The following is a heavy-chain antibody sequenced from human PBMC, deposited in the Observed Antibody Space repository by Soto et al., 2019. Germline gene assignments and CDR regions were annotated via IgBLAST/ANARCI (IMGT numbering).Heavy chain of an antibody. J-gene: IGHJ2*01. CDR1: GFTFSSYA. CDR2: ISFSDGGT. CDR3: VNDDRFLGRGYLDL. D-gene: IGHD3-3*01. V-gene: IGHV3-23*01. Sequence: EEQLLESGGGLIQPGGSLRLACAASGFTFSSYAMTWVRQARGKGLEWVSSISFSDGGTYYADSVKGRLTISRDNSKNTLFLQMNSLRVEDTAVYYCVNDDRFLGRGYLDLWGRGTLVTASS.